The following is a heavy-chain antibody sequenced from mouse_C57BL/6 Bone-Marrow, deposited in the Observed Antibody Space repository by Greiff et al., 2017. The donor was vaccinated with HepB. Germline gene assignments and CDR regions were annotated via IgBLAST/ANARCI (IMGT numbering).Heavy chain of an antibody. V-gene: IGHV1-26*01. Sequence: VQLQQPGAELVKPGASVKISCKASGYTFTDYYMNWVKQSHGKSLEWIGDINPNNGGTSYNQKFKGKATLTVDKSSSTAYMELRSLTSEDSAVYYCARALITDYWGQGTSVTVSS. CDR2: INPNNGGT. CDR3: ARALITDY. J-gene: IGHJ4*01. CDR1: GYTFTDYY. D-gene: IGHD1-1*01.